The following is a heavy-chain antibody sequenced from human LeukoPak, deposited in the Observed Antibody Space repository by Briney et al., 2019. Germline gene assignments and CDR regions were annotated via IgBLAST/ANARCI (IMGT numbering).Heavy chain of an antibody. J-gene: IGHJ4*02. CDR1: GLTFSTYS. CDR2: ISSSSSYI. V-gene: IGHV3-21*01. Sequence: SGGSLRLSCGASGLTFSTYSMNWVRQAPGKGLEWVSSISSSSSYIYYADSVKGRFTISRDNAKDSLYLQMNSLRAEDTAVYYCARVGVRYSSSATFDYWGQGTLVTVSS. CDR3: ARVGVRYSSSATFDY. D-gene: IGHD6-6*01.